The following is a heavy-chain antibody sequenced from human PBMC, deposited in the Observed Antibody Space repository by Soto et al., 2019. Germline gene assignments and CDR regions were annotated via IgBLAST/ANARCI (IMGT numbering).Heavy chain of an antibody. Sequence: SETPSPTFAFSGGSLSSGGYSWSWIRQPPGKGLEWIGYIYHSGSTYYNPSLKSRVTISVDRSKNQFSLKLSSVTAADTAVYYCARVPDRWGQGTLVTVSS. V-gene: IGHV4-30-2*01. CDR3: ARVPDR. J-gene: IGHJ5*02. CDR2: IYHSGST. CDR1: GGSLSSGGYS. D-gene: IGHD2-2*01.